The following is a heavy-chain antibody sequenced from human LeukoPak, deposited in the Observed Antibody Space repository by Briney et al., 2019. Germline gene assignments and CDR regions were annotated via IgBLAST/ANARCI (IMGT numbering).Heavy chain of an antibody. D-gene: IGHD3-3*01. CDR2: IYYSGST. V-gene: IGHV4-31*03. Sequence: PSETLSLTCTVSGGSISSGDYYWSWIRQHPGKGLEWIGYIYYSGSTYYNPSLKSRVTISVDTSKNQFSLKLSSVTAADTAVYYCARGGHITIFGGPSTRDYYYGMDVWGQGTTVTVSS. CDR3: ARGGHITIFGGPSTRDYYYGMDV. CDR1: GGSISSGDYY. J-gene: IGHJ6*02.